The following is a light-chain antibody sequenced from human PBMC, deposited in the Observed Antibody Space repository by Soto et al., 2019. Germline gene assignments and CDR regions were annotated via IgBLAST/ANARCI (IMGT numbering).Light chain of an antibody. V-gene: IGLV2-11*01. J-gene: IGLJ2*01. Sequence: QSVLTQPRSVSGSPGQSVTISCTGTSSDVGGYNFVSWYQQYPGKVPELIIYDVTQRPSGVPDRFSASKSDNTASLTISGLQAEDEADYYCCSYAGSYTLFGGGTKLTVL. CDR3: CSYAGSYTL. CDR1: SSDVGGYNF. CDR2: DVT.